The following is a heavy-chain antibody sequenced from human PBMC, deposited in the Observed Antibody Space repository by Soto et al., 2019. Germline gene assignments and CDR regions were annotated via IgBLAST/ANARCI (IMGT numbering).Heavy chain of an antibody. D-gene: IGHD6-6*01. CDR2: ISSSSSYI. J-gene: IGHJ4*02. Sequence: PGGSLRLSFAASGFTFSSYSMNWVRQAPGKGLEWVSSISSSSSYIYYADSVKVRFTISRDNAKNSLYLQMNSLRAEDTAVYYCARFSAARXLFDDWGQGTLXTXS. V-gene: IGHV3-21*01. CDR1: GFTFSSYS. CDR3: ARFSAARXLFDD.